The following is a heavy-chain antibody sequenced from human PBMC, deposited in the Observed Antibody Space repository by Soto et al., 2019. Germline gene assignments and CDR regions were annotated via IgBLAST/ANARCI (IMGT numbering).Heavy chain of an antibody. CDR1: GNTFSSYA. Sequence: QVQLVQSGAEVKKPGSSVKVSCKASGNTFSSYAISWVRQAPGQGLEWMGGIIPIFDTPNYALKFQGRVTITADKSTSAAYMGLSSLRTEDTAVYYCARGGYSGLGGCYGMDVWGEGHTVTVSA. CDR3: ARGGYSGLGGCYGMDV. CDR2: IIPIFDTP. V-gene: IGHV1-69*06. J-gene: IGHJ6*04. D-gene: IGHD5-12*01.